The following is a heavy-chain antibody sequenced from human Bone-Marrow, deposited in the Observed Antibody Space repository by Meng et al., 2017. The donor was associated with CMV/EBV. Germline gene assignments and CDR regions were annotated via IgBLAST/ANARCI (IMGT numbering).Heavy chain of an antibody. CDR1: GGSISSSSYY. Sequence: SETLSLTCTVSGGSISSSSYYWGWIRQPPGKGLEWIGSIYYSGSTYYNPSLKSRVTISVDTSKNQFSLKLSSVTAADTAVYYCARGSRTTVLRYSSSWTTYYYYGMDVWGQGTTVTVYS. J-gene: IGHJ6*02. CDR3: ARGSRTTVLRYSSSWTTYYYYGMDV. V-gene: IGHV4-39*07. CDR2: IYYSGST. D-gene: IGHD6-13*01.